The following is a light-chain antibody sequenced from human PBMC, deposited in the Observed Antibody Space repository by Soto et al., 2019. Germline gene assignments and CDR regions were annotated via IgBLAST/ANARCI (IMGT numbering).Light chain of an antibody. CDR2: AAS. CDR1: HSIGRW. Sequence: DIQMTQSPSTLSASVGNRVTINCRASHSIGRWLEWYQQKRGKAPKLXIYAASRLQSGVPSKFRGSGAGAGLTLPISSLEPEDFETDFCQQANSFTLTFRGGTKVDIK. J-gene: IGKJ4*01. CDR3: QQANSFTLT. V-gene: IGKV1-12*01.